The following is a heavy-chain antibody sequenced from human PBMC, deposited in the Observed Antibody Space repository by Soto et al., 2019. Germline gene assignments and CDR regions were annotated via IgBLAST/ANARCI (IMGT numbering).Heavy chain of an antibody. V-gene: IGHV3-23*01. Sequence: EVQLLESGGGLVQPGGSLRLSCAASGFTFSSYAMSWVRQAPGKGLEWVSAISGSGGSTYYADSVKGRFTISRDNSKNTLYLQMNSLRAEDTAVYYCAKDLGFWSGEIDYYYYYGMDVWGQGTTVTVSS. CDR3: AKDLGFWSGEIDYYYYYGMDV. J-gene: IGHJ6*02. D-gene: IGHD3-3*01. CDR1: GFTFSSYA. CDR2: ISGSGGST.